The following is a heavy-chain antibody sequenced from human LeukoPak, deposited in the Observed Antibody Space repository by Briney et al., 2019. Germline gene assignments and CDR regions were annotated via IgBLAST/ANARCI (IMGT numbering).Heavy chain of an antibody. CDR2: ISGSGGST. CDR3: AKDKPAASLYYFDY. CDR1: GFIFRDYT. J-gene: IGHJ4*02. Sequence: GGSLRLSCVASGFIFRDYTMNWVRQAPGKGLEWVSAISGSGGSTYYADSVKGRFTISRDNSKNTLYLQMNSLRAEDTAVYYCAKDKPAASLYYFDYWGQGTLVTVSS. D-gene: IGHD2-2*01. V-gene: IGHV3-23*01.